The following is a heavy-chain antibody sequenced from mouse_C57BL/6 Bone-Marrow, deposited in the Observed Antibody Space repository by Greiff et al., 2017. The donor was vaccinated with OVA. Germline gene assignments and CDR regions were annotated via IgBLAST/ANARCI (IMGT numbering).Heavy chain of an antibody. CDR1: GYTFTSYW. D-gene: IGHD3-3*01. V-gene: IGHV1-64*01. J-gene: IGHJ4*01. Sequence: VQLQQSGAELVKPGASVKLSCKASGYTFTSYWMHWVKQRPGQGLEWIGMIHPNSGSTNYNEKFKSKATLTVDKSSSTAYMQLSSLTSEDSAVYYCARSLGYYYAMDYWGQGTSVTVSS. CDR2: IHPNSGST. CDR3: ARSLGYYYAMDY.